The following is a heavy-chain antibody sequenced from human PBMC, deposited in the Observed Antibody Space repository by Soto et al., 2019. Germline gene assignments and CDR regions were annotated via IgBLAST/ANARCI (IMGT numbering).Heavy chain of an antibody. Sequence: PSQTLSLPCVISGDSVSSNSSAWNFIRQSPSRGLEWLGRTYYRSKWYNDYAVSVKSRITINPDTSKNQFSLQLNSVTPEDTAVYYCARRAGTTHYGMDVWGQGTTVT. CDR1: GDSVSSNSSA. D-gene: IGHD1-7*01. J-gene: IGHJ6*02. V-gene: IGHV6-1*01. CDR3: ARRAGTTHYGMDV. CDR2: TYYRSKWYN.